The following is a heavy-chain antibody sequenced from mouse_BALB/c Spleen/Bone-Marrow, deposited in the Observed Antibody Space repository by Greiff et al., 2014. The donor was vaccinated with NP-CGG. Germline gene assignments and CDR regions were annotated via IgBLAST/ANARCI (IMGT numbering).Heavy chain of an antibody. CDR3: ARSRGYDVGPFAF. V-gene: IGHV1-54*01. CDR2: INPGSGSS. Sequence: VQLQQSGAELVRPGTSVKVSCKASGYAFTNYLVEWVKQRPGQGLEWIGVINPGSGSSNYNENFKGKATLTADRSSSTAYMLLNGLTSDDSAVYFCARSRGYDVGPFAFWGQGTLVTVSA. D-gene: IGHD2-2*01. CDR1: GYAFTNYL. J-gene: IGHJ3*01.